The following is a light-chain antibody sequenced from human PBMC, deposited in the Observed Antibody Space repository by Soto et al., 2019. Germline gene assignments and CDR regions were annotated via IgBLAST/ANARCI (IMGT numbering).Light chain of an antibody. J-gene: IGLJ1*01. Sequence: QSVLTQPPSASGTPGQRVTISCSGSSSNIGSNTVNWYQQLPGTAPKLLIYSNNPRPSGVPDRFSGSKSGTSASLAISGLQSEDEADYYCAAWDDSLNEYVFGTGTKLTVL. CDR3: AAWDDSLNEYV. V-gene: IGLV1-44*01. CDR2: SNN. CDR1: SSNIGSNT.